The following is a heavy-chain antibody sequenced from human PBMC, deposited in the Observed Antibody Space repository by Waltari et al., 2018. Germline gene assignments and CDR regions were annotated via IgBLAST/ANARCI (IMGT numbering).Heavy chain of an antibody. CDR2: IYSTGIT. Sequence: QVQLQESGSGLVKPSETLSLTCAVSGCSIRSYFWGWIRQPPGKGLEWIGYIYSTGITSYNPSLKSRVTISVDTSNNQFSLKLGSVTAADTAVYYCASGPLYYYYIDVWGKGTTVTVSS. V-gene: IGHV4-59*01. J-gene: IGHJ6*03. CDR3: ASGPLYYYYIDV. CDR1: GCSIRSYF.